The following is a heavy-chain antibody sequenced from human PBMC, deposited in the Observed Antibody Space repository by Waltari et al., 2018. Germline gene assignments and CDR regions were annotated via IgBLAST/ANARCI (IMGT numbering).Heavy chain of an antibody. V-gene: IGHV1-2*02. J-gene: IGHJ6*02. CDR2: INPNSVGT. Sequence: QVQLVQSGAEVKKPGASGKVSCKASGYTFTGYYMHWVRQAPGQGIEWMGWINPNSVGTNYAQKFQGMVTMTRDTSISTAYMELSRLRSDDTAVYYCARPHYYGSGSYRYYYGMDVWGQGTTVTVSS. D-gene: IGHD3-10*01. CDR3: ARPHYYGSGSYRYYYGMDV. CDR1: GYTFTGYY.